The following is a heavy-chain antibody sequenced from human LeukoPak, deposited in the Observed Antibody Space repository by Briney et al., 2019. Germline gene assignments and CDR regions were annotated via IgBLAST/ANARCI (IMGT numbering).Heavy chain of an antibody. CDR1: GFTFSSYS. J-gene: IGHJ4*02. V-gene: IGHV3-48*04. CDR3: ARRPPPVRGVTNFDY. CDR2: ISSSSSTI. Sequence: GGSLRLSCAASGFTFSSYSMNWVRQAPGKGLEWVSYISSSSSTIYYADSVKGRFTISRDNAKNSLYLQMNSLRAEDTAVYYCARRPPPVRGVTNFDYWGQGTLVTVSS. D-gene: IGHD3-10*01.